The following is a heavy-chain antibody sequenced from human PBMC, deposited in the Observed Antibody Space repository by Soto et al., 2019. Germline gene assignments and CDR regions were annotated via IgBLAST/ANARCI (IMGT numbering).Heavy chain of an antibody. V-gene: IGHV3-74*01. CDR2: INSDGSST. D-gene: IGHD3-16*01. J-gene: IGHJ4*02. CDR1: GFTFSSYW. Sequence: PVGSLRLSCAASGFTFSSYWMHWVRQAPGKGLVWVSRINSDGSSTSYADSVKGRFTISRDNAKNTLYLQMNSLRAEDTAVYYCAIFFLTYPVDYWGQGTLVTVSS. CDR3: AIFFLTYPVDY.